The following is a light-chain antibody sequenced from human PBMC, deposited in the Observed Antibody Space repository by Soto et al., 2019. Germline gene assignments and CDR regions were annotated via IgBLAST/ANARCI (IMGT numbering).Light chain of an antibody. J-gene: IGKJ5*01. CDR2: GAS. Sequence: TQSPGTLSLSPGERATLSCRASQSVSSSYLAWYQQKPGQAPRLLIYGASSRATGIPDRFSGSGSGTDFTLTISRLEPEDFAVYYCQQYGSSPAGVTFGQGTRLEIK. V-gene: IGKV3-20*01. CDR1: QSVSSSY. CDR3: QQYGSSPAGVT.